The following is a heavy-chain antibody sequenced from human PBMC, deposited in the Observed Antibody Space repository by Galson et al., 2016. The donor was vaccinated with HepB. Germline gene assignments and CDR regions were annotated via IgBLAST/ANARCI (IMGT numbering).Heavy chain of an antibody. CDR1: GFTFSDHY. J-gene: IGHJ4*02. D-gene: IGHD3-22*01. Sequence: SLRLSCAASGFTFSDHYMDWVRQAPGKGLEWVGRTRKKTNGYTTEYAASVKGRFTISRDDSKNTLYLEMHSLRAEDTAVYYCARDTDSRERSDWWGQGTLVTVSS. V-gene: IGHV3-72*01. CDR3: ARDTDSRERSDW. CDR2: TRKKTNGYTT.